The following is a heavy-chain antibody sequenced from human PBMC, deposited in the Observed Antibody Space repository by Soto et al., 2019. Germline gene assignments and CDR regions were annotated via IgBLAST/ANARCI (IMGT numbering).Heavy chain of an antibody. CDR1: GFTFSDYY. D-gene: IGHD3-22*01. V-gene: IGHV3-11*01. Sequence: PGGSLRLSCAASGFTFSDYYMSWIRQAPGKGLEWVSYISSSGSTIYYADSVKGRFTISRDNAKNSLYLQMNSLRAEDTAVYYCASFQYYDSSGYSYWGQGTLVTSPQ. J-gene: IGHJ4*02. CDR2: ISSSGSTI. CDR3: ASFQYYDSSGYSY.